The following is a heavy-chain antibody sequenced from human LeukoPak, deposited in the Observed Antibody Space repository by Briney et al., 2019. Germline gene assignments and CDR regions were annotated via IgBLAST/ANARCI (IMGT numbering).Heavy chain of an antibody. J-gene: IGHJ3*02. CDR3: ARHLIDPGAFDI. CDR2: ISYSGST. Sequence: SETLSLTCTVSGGSISSYYWSWIRQPPGKGLEWIGYISYSGSTNYNPSLKSRVTISVDTSKNQFSLKLSSVTAADTAVYYCARHLIDPGAFDIWGQGTMVTVSS. CDR1: GGSISSYY. V-gene: IGHV4-59*08.